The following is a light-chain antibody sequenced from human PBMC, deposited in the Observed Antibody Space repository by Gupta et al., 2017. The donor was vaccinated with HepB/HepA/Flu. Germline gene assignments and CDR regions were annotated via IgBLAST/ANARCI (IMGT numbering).Light chain of an antibody. Sequence: QPVLTQPPSASGSPGQRVTIPCSGSSSNIGTYRVYWYRQVPGTAPKLLIYSNNQRPSGVPDRFSGSKSGTSASLAISGLRSEDEADYYCAAWDHNLWGVFGGGTKLTVL. CDR1: SSNIGTYR. V-gene: IGLV1-47*01. J-gene: IGLJ2*01. CDR2: SNN. CDR3: AAWDHNLWGV.